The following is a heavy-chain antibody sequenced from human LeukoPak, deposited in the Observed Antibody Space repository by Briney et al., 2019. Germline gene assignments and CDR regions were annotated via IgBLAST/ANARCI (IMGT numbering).Heavy chain of an antibody. V-gene: IGHV3-23*01. CDR3: ARDVEVCRIGACYWTTFDC. CDR2: ISGSGGST. D-gene: IGHD2-21*02. J-gene: IGHJ4*02. Sequence: PGGSLRLSCAASGFTFSNYAMTWVRQAPGRGLEWVSTISGSGGSTYYADSVKCRFTISRDTASDTVNLQMNSLRAEDTAVYYCARDVEVCRIGACYWTTFDCWGQGTLVTVSS. CDR1: GFTFSNYA.